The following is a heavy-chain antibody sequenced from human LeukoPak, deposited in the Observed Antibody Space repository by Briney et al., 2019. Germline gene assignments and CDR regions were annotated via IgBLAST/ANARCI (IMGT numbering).Heavy chain of an antibody. V-gene: IGHV1-69*01. CDR1: GGTFSSYA. Sequence: ASVKVSCKASGGTFSSYAISWVRQAPGQGLEWMGGIIPIFGTANYAQKFQGRVTITADESTSTAYMELSSLRSEDTAVYYCARVGYGSGKLGDYWGQGTLVTVSS. CDR2: IIPIFGTA. D-gene: IGHD3-10*01. J-gene: IGHJ4*02. CDR3: ARVGYGSGKLGDY.